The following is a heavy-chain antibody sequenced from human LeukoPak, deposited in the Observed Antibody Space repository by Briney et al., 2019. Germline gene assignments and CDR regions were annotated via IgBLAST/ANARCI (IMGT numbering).Heavy chain of an antibody. V-gene: IGHV3-7*01. CDR2: IKQDGSEK. Sequence: RTGGSLRLSCAASGFAFSSYWMSWVRQAPGKGLEWVANIKQDGSEKYYVDSVKGRLTISRDNAKNSLYLQMNSLRAEDTAVYYCARDGYSYGYYYYYYGMDVWGQGTTVTVSS. D-gene: IGHD5-18*01. CDR3: ARDGYSYGYYYYYYGMDV. J-gene: IGHJ6*02. CDR1: GFAFSSYW.